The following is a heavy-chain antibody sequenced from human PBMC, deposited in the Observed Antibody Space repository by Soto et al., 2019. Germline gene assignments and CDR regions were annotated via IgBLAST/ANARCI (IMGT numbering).Heavy chain of an antibody. D-gene: IGHD3-22*01. CDR1: GGTFGSDA. Sequence: SVKVSCKASGGTFGSDAITWVRQAPGQGLEWVGRIIPIFGTTNYAQNLQGRVTISADKSTLTSYMELHSLTSDDTALYYCARDRTDSGYYTNWLDPWGQGTLVTVSS. J-gene: IGHJ5*02. CDR3: ARDRTDSGYYTNWLDP. V-gene: IGHV1-69*06. CDR2: IIPIFGTT.